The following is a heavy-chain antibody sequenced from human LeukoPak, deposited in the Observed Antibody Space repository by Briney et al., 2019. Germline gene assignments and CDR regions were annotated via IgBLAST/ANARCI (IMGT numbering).Heavy chain of an antibody. CDR1: GGSISTYY. CDR2: IYHSGST. D-gene: IGHD6-6*01. Sequence: SETLSLTCTVSGGSISTYYWNWIRQPPGKGLEWIGYIYHSGSTNYNPSLQSRVTISVDTSKNQFSLNLNFVTAADTAVYYCARGGAARLHFQNWGQGTLVTVSS. J-gene: IGHJ1*01. V-gene: IGHV4-59*01. CDR3: ARGGAARLHFQN.